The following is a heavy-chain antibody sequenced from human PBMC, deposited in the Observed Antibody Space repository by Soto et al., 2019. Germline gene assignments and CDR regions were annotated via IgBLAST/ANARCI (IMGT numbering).Heavy chain of an antibody. CDR1: GFTFSRYV. J-gene: IGHJ5*02. Sequence: GGSLRLSCVASGFTFSRYVMSWVRQAPGKGPEWVSTINSNGESTYYADSVKGRFTVSRDNSKNTLYLQMNSLRIEDTAVYYCARFSEWFLLDTWGQGALVTMSS. CDR3: ARFSEWFLLDT. V-gene: IGHV3-23*01. CDR2: INSNGEST. D-gene: IGHD3-3*01.